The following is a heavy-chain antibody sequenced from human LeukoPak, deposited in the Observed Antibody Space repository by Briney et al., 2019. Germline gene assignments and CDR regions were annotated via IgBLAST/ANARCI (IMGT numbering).Heavy chain of an antibody. D-gene: IGHD2-15*01. J-gene: IGHJ6*02. CDR3: ARGRHCSGGSRYPAVSYYYYYGMDV. CDR2: MNPNSGNT. Sequence: GASVKVSCKASGYTFTSYDINWERQATGQGLEWMGWMNPNSGNTGYAQKFQGRVTMTRNTSISTAYMELSSLRSEDTAVYYCARGRHCSGGSRYPAVSYYYYYGMDVWGQGTTVTVSS. CDR1: GYTFTSYD. V-gene: IGHV1-8*01.